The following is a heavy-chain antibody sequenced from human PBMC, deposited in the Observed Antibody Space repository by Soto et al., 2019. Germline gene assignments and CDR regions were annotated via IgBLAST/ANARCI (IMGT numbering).Heavy chain of an antibody. CDR2: IYSTVST. V-gene: IGHV4-39*01. D-gene: IGHD3-22*01. CDR1: SGSISSSLYY. J-gene: IGHJ3*02. CDR3: ARLPYYDTPPVTFDI. Sequence: LSLTCSVSSGSISSSLYYWGWIRQPPGKGLEWIGTIYSTVSTHYNQSLKSRVTISVDTSKNQFSLKLNSVNAADTAVYYCARLPYYDTPPVTFDIWGQGAMVTVSS.